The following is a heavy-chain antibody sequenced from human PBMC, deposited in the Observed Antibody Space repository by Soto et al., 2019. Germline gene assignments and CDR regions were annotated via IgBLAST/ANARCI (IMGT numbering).Heavy chain of an antibody. CDR3: ARSAGWEALHS. CDR1: GDSVSSTYY. Sequence: QVQLQESGPGLVKPSGTLSLTCAVSGDSVSSTYYWWWVRQPPGKGLEWIGECYHTGTTNYNPSLKSRVTISVDKSNNQFSLDLSSVTAADTAVYYCARSAGWEALHSWGTVTLVTVSS. V-gene: IGHV4-4*02. J-gene: IGHJ4*02. CDR2: CYHTGTT. D-gene: IGHD6-19*01.